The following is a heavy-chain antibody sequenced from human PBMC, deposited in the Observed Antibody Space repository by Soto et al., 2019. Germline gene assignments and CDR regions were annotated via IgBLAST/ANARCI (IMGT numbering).Heavy chain of an antibody. CDR1: GYIFIHYY. V-gene: IGHV1-46*01. J-gene: IGHJ4*02. CDR2: INPNGGST. CDR3: ARSLLQVDF. Sequence: QVQLVQSGAEVKKPGASVKVSCKASGYIFIHYYIHWVRQAPGQGLEWMAIINPNGGSTNYAQKSQGRVTVTSATSTSTVSMKLNSLGSDDTAVYFSARSLLQVDFWGQGTMVTVSS.